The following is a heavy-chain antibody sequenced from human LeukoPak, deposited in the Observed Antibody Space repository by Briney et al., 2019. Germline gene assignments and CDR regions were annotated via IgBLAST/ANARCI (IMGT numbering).Heavy chain of an antibody. D-gene: IGHD3-9*01. CDR1: GYTFTGYY. J-gene: IGHJ4*02. V-gene: IGHV1-2*02. CDR2: INPNSGGT. Sequence: ASVKVSCKASGYTFTGYYMHWVRQAPGQGLEWMGWINPNSGGTNYAQKFQGRVTMTRDTSISTAYMELSRLRSDDTAVYCCARAFRMNLWLQGLDFWGQGTLVTVSS. CDR3: ARAFRMNLWLQGLDF.